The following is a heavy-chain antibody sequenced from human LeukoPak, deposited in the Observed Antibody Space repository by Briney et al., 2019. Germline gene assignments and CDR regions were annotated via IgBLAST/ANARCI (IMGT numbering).Heavy chain of an antibody. CDR3: AREGYCSGGSCYSPLNYFDY. V-gene: IGHV3-21*01. Sequence: GGSLRLSCAASGFTFSSYSMNWVRQAPGKGLEWVSSISSSSSYIYYADSVKGRFTISRDNAKNSLYLQMNSLRAEDTAVYYCAREGYCSGGSCYSPLNYFDYWGQGTLATVSS. J-gene: IGHJ4*02. CDR2: ISSSSSYI. CDR1: GFTFSSYS. D-gene: IGHD2-15*01.